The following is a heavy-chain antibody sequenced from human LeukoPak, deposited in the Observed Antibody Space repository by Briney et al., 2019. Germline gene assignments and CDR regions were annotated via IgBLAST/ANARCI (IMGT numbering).Heavy chain of an antibody. CDR2: IRYDGSNK. CDR1: GFTFSSYG. Sequence: PGGSLRLSCAASGFTFSSYGMHWVRQAPGKGLEWVAFIRYDGSNKYYADSVKGRFTISRDNSKNTLYLQMNSLRAEDTAEYYCAKDPGPYCGGDCYLYWGQGTLVTVSS. CDR3: AKDPGPYCGGDCYLY. V-gene: IGHV3-30*02. J-gene: IGHJ4*02. D-gene: IGHD2-21*01.